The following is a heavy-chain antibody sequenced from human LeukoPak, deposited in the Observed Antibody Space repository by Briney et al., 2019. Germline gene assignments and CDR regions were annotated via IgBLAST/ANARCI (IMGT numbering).Heavy chain of an antibody. D-gene: IGHD1-14*01. V-gene: IGHV4-39*07. CDR1: GGSITRDNFY. CDR3: ARGRNHAYSFDH. Sequence: SETLSLTCTVSGGSITRDNFYGGWIRQPPGKGLEWIGSIHYGGSTYHNPSLKSRVTLSVDTSNNQFSLRLSSVTAADRAVYYCARGRNHAYSFDHWGQGTLVTVSS. J-gene: IGHJ4*02. CDR2: IHYGGST.